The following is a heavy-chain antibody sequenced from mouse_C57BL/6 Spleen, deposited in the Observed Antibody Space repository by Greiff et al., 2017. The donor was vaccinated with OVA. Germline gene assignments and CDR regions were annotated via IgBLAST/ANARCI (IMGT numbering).Heavy chain of an antibody. J-gene: IGHJ3*01. Sequence: VQLQQPGAELVRPGTSVKLSCKASGYTFTSYWMHWVKQRPGQGLEWIGVIDPSDSYTNYNQKFKGKATLTVDTSSSTAYMQLSSLTSEDSAVYYCARWGTAQAPFAYWGQGTLVTVSA. D-gene: IGHD3-2*02. V-gene: IGHV1-59*01. CDR1: GYTFTSYW. CDR3: ARWGTAQAPFAY. CDR2: IDPSDSYT.